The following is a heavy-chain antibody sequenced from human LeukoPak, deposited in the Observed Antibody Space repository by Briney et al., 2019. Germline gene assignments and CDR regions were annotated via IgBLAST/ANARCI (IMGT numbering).Heavy chain of an antibody. V-gene: IGHV3-48*04. J-gene: IGHJ5*02. Sequence: PGGSLRLSCAASGFTFSSYSMNWVRQAPGKGLEWVSYISSSSSTIYYADSVKGRFTISRDNAKNSLYLQMNSLRAGDTAVYYCARGGTSVLAGGGPKNWFDPWGQGTLVTVSS. CDR2: ISSSSSTI. CDR3: ARGGTSVLAGGGPKNWFDP. CDR1: GFTFSSYS. D-gene: IGHD1-26*01.